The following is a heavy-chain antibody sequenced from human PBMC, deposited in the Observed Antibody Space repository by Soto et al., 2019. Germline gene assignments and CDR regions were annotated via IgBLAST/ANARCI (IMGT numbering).Heavy chain of an antibody. CDR1: GGTFSSYA. V-gene: IGHV1-69*12. CDR2: IIPIFGRA. CDR3: ARDPTYADNVMLVPAKYAMDV. D-gene: IGHD2-15*01. Sequence: QLQLVQSGAEVTKPGSSVKVSCKASGGTFSSYAFSWVRQAPGQGLEWMGGIIPIFGRAKYAQKFQGRVTITAEESTIPGYIELSSLRPEDTAVYYCARDPTYADNVMLVPAKYAMDVWGQGPTVTVS. J-gene: IGHJ6*02.